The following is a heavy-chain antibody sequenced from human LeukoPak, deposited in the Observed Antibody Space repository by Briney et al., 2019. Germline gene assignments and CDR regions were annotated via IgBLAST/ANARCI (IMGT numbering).Heavy chain of an antibody. CDR1: GDTFSRFA. D-gene: IGHD3-9*01. CDR3: ARAIYYDIMTGYSDYYSYYMDV. CDR2: IIPNLGSA. J-gene: IGHJ6*03. V-gene: IGHV1-69*04. Sequence: ASVKVSCKAPGDTFSRFAIGWVRQAPGQGLEWMGRIIPNLGSAKYAQRFQGRVTITADKSTSISYMELSGLRSEDTAVYYCARAIYYDIMTGYSDYYSYYMDVWGKGTTLTVSS.